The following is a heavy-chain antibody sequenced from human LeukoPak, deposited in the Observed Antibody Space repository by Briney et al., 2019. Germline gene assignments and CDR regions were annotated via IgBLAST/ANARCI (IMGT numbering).Heavy chain of an antibody. CDR1: GFTCCNYA. Sequence: SAGSLTLYGAGSGFTCCNYARQRVRPAPGKGRVGVAVITYEERNKYYADSVKGRFDISKDHSKSTLYLQINGLRAEGRAVYYCARGLLEGSTTYCHHWGGDPVVSVS. D-gene: IGHD2/OR15-2a*01. CDR3: ARGLLEGSTTYCHH. CDR2: ITYEERNK. V-gene: IGHV3-30*09. J-gene: IGHJ1*01.